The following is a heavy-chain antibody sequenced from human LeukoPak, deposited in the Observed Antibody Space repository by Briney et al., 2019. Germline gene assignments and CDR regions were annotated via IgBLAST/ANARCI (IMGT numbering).Heavy chain of an antibody. CDR2: INHSGST. D-gene: IGHD2-15*01. Sequence: PSETLSLTCAVYGGSFSGYYWSWIRQPPGKGLEWIGEINHSGSTNYNPSLKSRVTISVDTSKNQFSLKLSSVTAADTAVYYCARTGGPIYCSGGSCSTRPAPRYYYYYGMDVWGKGTTVTVSS. V-gene: IGHV4-34*01. J-gene: IGHJ6*04. CDR3: ARTGGPIYCSGGSCSTRPAPRYYYYYGMDV. CDR1: GGSFSGYY.